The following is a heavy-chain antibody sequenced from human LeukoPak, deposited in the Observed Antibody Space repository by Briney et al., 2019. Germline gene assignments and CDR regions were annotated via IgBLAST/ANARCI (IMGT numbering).Heavy chain of an antibody. D-gene: IGHD1-26*01. CDR3: ARDPYSGNYGNYYYYYMDV. CDR1: GFTFSSYA. CDR2: ISSNGDST. J-gene: IGHJ6*03. Sequence: GGSLRLSCAASGFTFSSYAMHWVRQAPGKGLEYVSSISSNGDSTYYVNSVKGSFTISRDNAKNSLYLQMNSLGPEDTAVYYCARDPYSGNYGNYYYYYMDVWGKGTTVTISS. V-gene: IGHV3-64*01.